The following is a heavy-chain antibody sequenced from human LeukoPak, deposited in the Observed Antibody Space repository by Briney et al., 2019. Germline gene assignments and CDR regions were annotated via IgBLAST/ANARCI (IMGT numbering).Heavy chain of an antibody. CDR3: ARASGSYGYFDY. CDR2: IYYSGST. Sequence: SGTLSLTCAVSGGSISSNNWWGWVRQHPGKGLEWIGYIYYSGSTYYNPSLKSRVTISVDTSKNQFSLKLSSVTAADTAVYYCARASGSYGYFDYWGQGTLVTVSS. J-gene: IGHJ4*02. D-gene: IGHD1-26*01. CDR1: GGSISSNNW. V-gene: IGHV4-4*02.